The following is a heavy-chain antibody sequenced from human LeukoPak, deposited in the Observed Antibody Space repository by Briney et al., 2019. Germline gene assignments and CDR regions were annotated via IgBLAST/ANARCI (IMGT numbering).Heavy chain of an antibody. CDR3: AKVLYGAHDAFDI. D-gene: IGHD4-17*01. Sequence: GGSLRLSCAASGFTFSDNYMSWIRQAPGKGLEWVSYISSSGSTIYYADSVKGRFTISRDNAKNSLYLQMNSLRAEDTAVYYCAKVLYGAHDAFDIWGQGTMVTVSS. V-gene: IGHV3-11*01. CDR2: ISSSGSTI. CDR1: GFTFSDNY. J-gene: IGHJ3*02.